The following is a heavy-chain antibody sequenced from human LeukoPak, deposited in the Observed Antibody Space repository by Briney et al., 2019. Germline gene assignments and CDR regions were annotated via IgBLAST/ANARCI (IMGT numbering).Heavy chain of an antibody. D-gene: IGHD3-22*01. Sequence: ASVKVSCKASGYTFTGYYMHWVRQAPGQGLEWMGRINPNSGGTNYAQKFQGRVTMTRDTSISTAYMELSRLRSDDTAVYYCARVGTYYYDSSGYYPLTDFDYWGQGTVVTVSP. J-gene: IGHJ4*02. CDR2: INPNSGGT. V-gene: IGHV1-2*06. CDR1: GYTFTGYY. CDR3: ARVGTYYYDSSGYYPLTDFDY.